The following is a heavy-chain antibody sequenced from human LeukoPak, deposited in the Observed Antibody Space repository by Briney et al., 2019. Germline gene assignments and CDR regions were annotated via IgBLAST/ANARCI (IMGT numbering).Heavy chain of an antibody. V-gene: IGHV4-34*01. CDR1: GGSFSGYY. CDR2: INHSGNT. D-gene: IGHD3-10*01. CDR3: ARGRGGSGSPAVKYNWFDP. Sequence: SETLSLTCAVYGGSFSGYYWSWIRRPPGKGLEWIGEINHSGNTNYNPSLKSRVTISVDTSKNQFSLKLSSVTAADTAVYYCARGRGGSGSPAVKYNWFDPWGQGTLVTVSS. J-gene: IGHJ5*02.